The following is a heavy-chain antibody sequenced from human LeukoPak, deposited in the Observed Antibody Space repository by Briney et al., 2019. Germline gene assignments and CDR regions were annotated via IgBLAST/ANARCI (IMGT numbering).Heavy chain of an antibody. CDR3: ATGVGTIDF. J-gene: IGHJ4*02. V-gene: IGHV3-15*01. CDR1: RFTFSGYA. Sequence: GGSLRLSCVASRFTFSGYAMSWVRQAPGKGLEWVGRIKKKKDGGTTDYAAPVKHRFTISRDDSEDTLYLRMNSLKIEDTAIYYCATGVGTIDFWGQGTLLTVSS. D-gene: IGHD5-12*01. CDR2: IKKKKDGGTT.